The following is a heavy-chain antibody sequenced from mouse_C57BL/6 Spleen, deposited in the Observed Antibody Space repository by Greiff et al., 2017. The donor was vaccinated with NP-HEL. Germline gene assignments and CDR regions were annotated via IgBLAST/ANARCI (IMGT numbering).Heavy chain of an antibody. CDR3: ARNYYGSSYLYYFDY. CDR2: IYPGDGAT. V-gene: IGHV1-80*01. J-gene: IGHJ2*01. CDR1: GYAFSSYW. D-gene: IGHD1-1*01. Sequence: QVQLKQSGAELVKPGASVKISCKASGYAFSSYWMNWVKQRPGKGLEWIGQIYPGDGATNYNGKFKGKATLTADNSSSTAYMQLSSLTSEDSAVYFCARNYYGSSYLYYFDYWGQGTTLTVSS.